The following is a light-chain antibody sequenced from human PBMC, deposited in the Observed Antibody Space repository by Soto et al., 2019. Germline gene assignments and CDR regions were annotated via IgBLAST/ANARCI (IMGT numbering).Light chain of an antibody. CDR2: EVS. V-gene: IGLV2-14*01. Sequence: QSALTQPASVSGSPGQSITISCTGVSSDVGDSDYVSWYQQHPGKAPKLIIYEVSNRPSGVSNRFSGSKSGNTASLAISGLQAEDEADYYCSSYTRSTTLYVFGTGTKLTVL. J-gene: IGLJ1*01. CDR3: SSYTRSTTLYV. CDR1: SSDVGDSDY.